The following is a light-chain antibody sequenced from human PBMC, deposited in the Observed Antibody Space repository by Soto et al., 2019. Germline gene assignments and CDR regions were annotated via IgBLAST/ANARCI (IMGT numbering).Light chain of an antibody. V-gene: IGKV1-5*01. J-gene: IGKJ1*01. CDR1: QSISTW. CDR3: RRYGYYAS. CDR2: DAS. Sequence: DIQMTQSPSTLSASGGDRVTITCRASQSISTWLAWYQQRPGKAPKLLIDDASSLESGVPSRFTGRGAGTEFTLTISSLQPDYSATYYFRRYGYYASFGRGTEVEI.